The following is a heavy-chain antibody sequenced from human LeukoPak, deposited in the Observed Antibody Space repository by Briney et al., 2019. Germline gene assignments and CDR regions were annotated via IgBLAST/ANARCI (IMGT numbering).Heavy chain of an antibody. CDR2: ISSNGGST. CDR3: VKSASSYYDSSGYYFDY. V-gene: IGHV3-64D*06. Sequence: GGSLRLSCSASGFTFSSYAMHWVRQAPGKGLEYVSAISSNGGSTYYADSVKGRFTISRANSKNTLYLQMSSLRAEDTAVYYCVKSASSYYDSSGYYFDYWGQGTLVTVSS. D-gene: IGHD3-22*01. CDR1: GFTFSSYA. J-gene: IGHJ4*02.